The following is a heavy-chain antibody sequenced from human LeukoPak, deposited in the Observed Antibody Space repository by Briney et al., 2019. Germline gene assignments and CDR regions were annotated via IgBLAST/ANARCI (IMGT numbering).Heavy chain of an antibody. CDR1: GFTFRSYW. CDR3: ARDESYCSSTSCDYYYMDV. D-gene: IGHD2-2*01. Sequence: PGGSLRLSCAASGFTFRSYWMAWVRQAPGKGLEWVANIKPDGSERYYVDSVKGRFTVSRDNAQNSLYLQMNSLRADHTAVYYCARDESYCSSTSCDYYYMDVWGKGTTVTVAS. CDR2: IKPDGSER. V-gene: IGHV3-7*01. J-gene: IGHJ6*03.